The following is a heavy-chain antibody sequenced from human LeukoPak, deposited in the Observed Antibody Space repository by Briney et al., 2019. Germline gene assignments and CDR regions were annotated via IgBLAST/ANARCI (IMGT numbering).Heavy chain of an antibody. Sequence: SETLSLTCTVCGGSISSSSYYWGWIRQPPGKGLEWIGSTYYSGSTYYNPSLKSRVTISVDTSKNQFSLKLSSVTAADTAVYYCARRPSIAVAGTLFDYWGQGTLVTVSS. V-gene: IGHV4-39*01. J-gene: IGHJ4*02. D-gene: IGHD6-19*01. CDR3: ARRPSIAVAGTLFDY. CDR1: GGSISSSSYY. CDR2: TYYSGST.